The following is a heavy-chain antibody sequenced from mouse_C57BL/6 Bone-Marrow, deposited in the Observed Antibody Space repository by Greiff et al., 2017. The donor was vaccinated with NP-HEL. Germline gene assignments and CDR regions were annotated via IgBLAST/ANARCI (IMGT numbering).Heavy chain of an antibody. CDR3: ARGDDYYAMDY. V-gene: IGHV5-4*03. J-gene: IGHJ4*01. CDR2: ISDGGSYT. CDR1: GFTFSSYA. Sequence: EVKLMESGGGLVKPGGSLKLSCAASGFTFSSYAMSWVRPTPEKRLEWVATISDGGSYTYYPDNVKGRFTISRDNAKNNLYLQMSHLKSEDTAMYYCARGDDYYAMDYWGQGTSVTVSS.